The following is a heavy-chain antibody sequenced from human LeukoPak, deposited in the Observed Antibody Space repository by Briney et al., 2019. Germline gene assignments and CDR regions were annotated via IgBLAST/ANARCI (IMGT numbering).Heavy chain of an antibody. CDR3: ARDGKVTGVGDWYFDL. Sequence: SETLSLTCTVSGGSISSYYWSWIRQPAGKGLEWIGRIYTSGSTNYNPSLKSRVTMSVDTSKNQFSLKLSSVTAADTAVYYCARDGKVTGVGDWYFDLWGRGTLVTVSS. CDR1: GGSISSYY. CDR2: IYTSGST. D-gene: IGHD1-26*01. V-gene: IGHV4-4*07. J-gene: IGHJ2*01.